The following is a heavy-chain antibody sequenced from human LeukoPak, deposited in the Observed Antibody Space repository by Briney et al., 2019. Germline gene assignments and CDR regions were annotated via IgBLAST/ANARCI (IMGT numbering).Heavy chain of an antibody. CDR2: ICDSGGST. D-gene: IGHD2-15*01. CDR1: GSTFSSYA. J-gene: IGHJ4*02. Sequence: GGSLRLSCAASGSTFSSYAMSWVRQAPGKGLEWVSAICDSGGSTYYADTVKGRFTITRDKSNNTLYLQMNRLRAEDAAVYYCAKARFHGGSCYVFDYWGQGTLVTVSS. V-gene: IGHV3-23*01. CDR3: AKARFHGGSCYVFDY.